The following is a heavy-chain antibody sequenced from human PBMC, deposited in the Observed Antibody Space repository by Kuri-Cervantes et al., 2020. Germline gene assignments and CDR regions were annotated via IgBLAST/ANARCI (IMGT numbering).Heavy chain of an antibody. V-gene: IGHV3-7*04. Sequence: GESLKISCAASGFTFSRYWMTWVRQAPGKGLEWVAYINVDGSEKYFVDSVKGRFTISRDNAKNSLFLHMNSLRAEDTAVYYCARVGPGQDDFDYWGQGTLVTVSS. CDR2: INVDGSEK. D-gene: IGHD3-3*01. CDR3: ARVGPGQDDFDY. J-gene: IGHJ4*02. CDR1: GFTFSRYW.